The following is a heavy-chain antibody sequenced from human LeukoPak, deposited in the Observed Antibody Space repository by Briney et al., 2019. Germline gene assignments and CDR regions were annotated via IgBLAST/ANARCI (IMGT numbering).Heavy chain of an antibody. Sequence: SETLSLTCTVSGGSISSYYWSWIRQPPGKGLEWIGYIYYSGSTNYTPSLKSRVTISVDTCKNQFSLKLSSVTAADTAVYYCARETRYSSSWYLEDAFDIWGQGTMVTVSS. J-gene: IGHJ3*02. D-gene: IGHD6-13*01. CDR1: GGSISSYY. CDR2: IYYSGST. CDR3: ARETRYSSSWYLEDAFDI. V-gene: IGHV4-59*01.